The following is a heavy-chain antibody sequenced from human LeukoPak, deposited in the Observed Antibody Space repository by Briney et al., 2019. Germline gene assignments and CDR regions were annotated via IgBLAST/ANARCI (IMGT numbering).Heavy chain of an antibody. J-gene: IGHJ4*02. D-gene: IGHD4-17*01. Sequence: PSETLSLTCTVSGGSISSYYWSRIRQPPGKGLEWIGYIYYSGSTNYNPSLKSRVTISVDTSKNQFSLKLSSVTAADTAVYYCARDGRGDDYGDYYFDYWGQGTLVTVSS. CDR1: GGSISSYY. CDR2: IYYSGST. CDR3: ARDGRGDDYGDYYFDY. V-gene: IGHV4-59*01.